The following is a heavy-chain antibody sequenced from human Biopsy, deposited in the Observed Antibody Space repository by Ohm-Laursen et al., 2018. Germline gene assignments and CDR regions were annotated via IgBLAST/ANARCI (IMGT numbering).Heavy chain of an antibody. Sequence: TLSLTCTVSGGSVSSGSYYWGWIRQPPGKGLEWIGSIYHSGSTYYNPSLKSRVTISVDTSKNQFSLKLSSVTAADTAGYYCARGQALKSFDYWGQGTLVTVSS. J-gene: IGHJ4*02. CDR3: ARGQALKSFDY. CDR1: GGSVSSGSYY. V-gene: IGHV4-39*07. CDR2: IYHSGST.